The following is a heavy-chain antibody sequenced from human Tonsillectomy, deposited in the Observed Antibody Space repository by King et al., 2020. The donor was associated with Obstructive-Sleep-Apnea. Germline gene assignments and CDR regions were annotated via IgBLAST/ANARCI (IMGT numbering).Heavy chain of an antibody. D-gene: IGHD3-16*01. Sequence: VQLVESGGGLVQPGRSLRLSCAASGFTFDDYAMHWVRQAPGKGLEWVSGISWNIGTIGYVDSVKGRFTISRENAKNSLYLQMNSLGAEDTALYYCAKASQGPYLGPYYYAMDVWGQGTTVTVSS. CDR3: AKASQGPYLGPYYYAMDV. J-gene: IGHJ6*02. CDR2: ISWNIGTI. CDR1: GFTFDDYA. V-gene: IGHV3-9*01.